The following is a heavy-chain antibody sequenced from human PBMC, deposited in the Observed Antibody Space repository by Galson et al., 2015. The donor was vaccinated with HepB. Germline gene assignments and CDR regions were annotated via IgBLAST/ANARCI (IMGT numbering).Heavy chain of an antibody. CDR1: GFTFRTYG. CDR3: ARDRLRYCSGGNCHALDY. CDR2: IWYDGSNT. V-gene: IGHV3-33*01. J-gene: IGHJ4*02. D-gene: IGHD2-15*01. Sequence: SLRLSCAASGFTFRTYGMHWVRQAPGRGLEWLAVIWYDGSNTYYADSVKGRFTISRDNSKNTLYLQMNSLRAEDTAVYYCARDRLRYCSGGNCHALDYWGQGTLVTVSS.